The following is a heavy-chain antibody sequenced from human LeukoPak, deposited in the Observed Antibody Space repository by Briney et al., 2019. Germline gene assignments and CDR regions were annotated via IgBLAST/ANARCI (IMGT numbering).Heavy chain of an antibody. V-gene: IGHV3-21*01. CDR3: ARDLYCSAGSCSS. D-gene: IGHD2-15*01. J-gene: IGHJ5*02. CDR1: GFTFSSYS. CDR2: ISSSSSYI. Sequence: GGSLRLSCAASGFTFSSYSMNWVRQAPGKGLEWVSSISSSSSYIYYADSVKGRFTISRDNAKDSLYLQMNSLGAEDTAVYYCARDLYCSAGSCSSWGQGTLVTVSS.